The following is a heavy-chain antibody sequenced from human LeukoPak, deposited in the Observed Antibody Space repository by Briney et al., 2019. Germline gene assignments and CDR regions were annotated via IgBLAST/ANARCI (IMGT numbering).Heavy chain of an antibody. CDR3: AKVYVGAGSDYYYMDV. D-gene: IGHD3-10*01. CDR2: IRGSGVST. J-gene: IGHJ6*03. CDR1: GFTFSSYA. V-gene: IGHV3-23*01. Sequence: GGSLRLSCAASGFTFSSYAMSWVRQAPGKGLEWVSGIRGSGVSTYYADSVKGRFTISRDNSKNTLYLQMNSLRAEDTAVYYCAKVYVGAGSDYYYMDVWGKGTTVTVPS.